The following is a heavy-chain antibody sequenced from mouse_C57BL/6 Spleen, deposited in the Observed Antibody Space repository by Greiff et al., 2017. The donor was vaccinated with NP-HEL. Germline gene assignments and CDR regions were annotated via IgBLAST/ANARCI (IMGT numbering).Heavy chain of an antibody. J-gene: IGHJ4*01. CDR3: ARVTTVVATNAMDY. CDR2: IYPGDGDT. V-gene: IGHV1-80*01. D-gene: IGHD1-1*01. CDR1: GYAFSSYW. Sequence: QVHVKQSGAELVKPGASVKISCKASGYAFSSYWMNWVKQRPGKGLEWIGQIYPGDGDTNYNGKFKGKATLTADKSSSTAYMQLSSLTSEDSAVYFCARVTTVVATNAMDYWGQGTSVTVSS.